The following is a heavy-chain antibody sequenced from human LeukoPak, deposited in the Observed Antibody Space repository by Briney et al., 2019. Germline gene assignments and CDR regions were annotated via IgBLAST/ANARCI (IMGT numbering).Heavy chain of an antibody. J-gene: IGHJ4*02. CDR2: MSGSGGST. CDR3: AKYRDSGSYLRPYYFDY. D-gene: IGHD1-26*01. Sequence: GGSLRLSCAPSGFTFSSYGMHWVRQAPGKGLEWVSAMSGSGGSTSYADSLKGRFTISRDNSKNTLYLQMNSLRAEDTAVYYCAKYRDSGSYLRPYYFDYWGQGTLVTVSS. V-gene: IGHV3-23*01. CDR1: GFTFSSYG.